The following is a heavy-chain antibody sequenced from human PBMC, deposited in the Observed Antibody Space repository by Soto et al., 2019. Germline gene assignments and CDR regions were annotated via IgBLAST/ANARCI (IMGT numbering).Heavy chain of an antibody. J-gene: IGHJ6*03. V-gene: IGHV3-9*01. CDR2: ISWNSGSI. Sequence: FLRLSCAASGCTFEDYAMHWVRQAPGKGLEWVSGISWNSGSIGYADSVKGRFTISRDNAKNSLYLQMNSLRAEDTALYYCAKLYSSSSGRGYYMDVWGKGTTVTVSS. CDR1: GCTFEDYA. D-gene: IGHD6-6*01. CDR3: AKLYSSSSGRGYYMDV.